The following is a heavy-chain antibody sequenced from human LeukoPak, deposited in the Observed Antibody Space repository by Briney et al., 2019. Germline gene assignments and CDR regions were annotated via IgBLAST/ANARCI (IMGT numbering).Heavy chain of an antibody. J-gene: IGHJ6*02. D-gene: IGHD2-21*02. CDR2: IWYDGSNK. Sequence: GGSLRLSCAASGFTFSSYGMHWVRQAPGKGLEWVAVIWYDGSNKYYADSVKGRFTISRDNSKNTLYLQMNSLRAEDTAVYYCARSPYYCGGDCYSEYYYYGMDVWGQGTTVTV. V-gene: IGHV3-33*01. CDR1: GFTFSSYG. CDR3: ARSPYYCGGDCYSEYYYYGMDV.